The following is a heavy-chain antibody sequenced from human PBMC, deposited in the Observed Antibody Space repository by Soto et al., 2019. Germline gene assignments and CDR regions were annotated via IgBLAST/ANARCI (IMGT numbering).Heavy chain of an antibody. D-gene: IGHD4-17*01. Sequence: QITLKESGPALVKPTQTLTLTCTFSGFSLSTSGVGVGWIRQPPGKALEWLAVIYWDDSKHSSPSLESSLTITKDTSKNQVVLTMSNMDPVETATYFCAHKGYGDYPLDYWGQGTLVTVSS. CDR1: GFSLSTSGVG. CDR2: IYWDDSK. CDR3: AHKGYGDYPLDY. J-gene: IGHJ4*02. V-gene: IGHV2-5*02.